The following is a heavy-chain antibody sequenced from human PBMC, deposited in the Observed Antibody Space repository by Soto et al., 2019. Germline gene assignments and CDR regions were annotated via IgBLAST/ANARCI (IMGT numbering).Heavy chain of an antibody. J-gene: IGHJ4*02. CDR1: GFTFSSYG. Sequence: LRLSCAASGFTFSSYGMHWVRQAPGKGLEWVAVILYDGSKKYYADSVKGRFTISRDNSKNTLYLQMSSLRVEDTAVYNCATQDFRGTTGTTWGQGTLVTVS. CDR2: ILYDGSKK. D-gene: IGHD1-1*01. V-gene: IGHV3-30*03. CDR3: ATQDFRGTTGTT.